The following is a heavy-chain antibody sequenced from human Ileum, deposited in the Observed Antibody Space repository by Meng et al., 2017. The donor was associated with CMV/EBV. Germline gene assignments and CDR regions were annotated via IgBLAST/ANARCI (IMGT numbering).Heavy chain of an antibody. Sequence: GGSLRLSCAASGFIFSDHYMDWVRQAPGKGLEWVARVKLRVDSYSTQYAASVGDRFTISRDDSENLVYLQMDSLKTEDTAVYYCVRNHRAWFDPWGQGILVTVSS. CDR1: GFIFSDHY. CDR3: VRNHRAWFDP. V-gene: IGHV3-72*01. CDR2: VKLRVDSYST. J-gene: IGHJ5*02.